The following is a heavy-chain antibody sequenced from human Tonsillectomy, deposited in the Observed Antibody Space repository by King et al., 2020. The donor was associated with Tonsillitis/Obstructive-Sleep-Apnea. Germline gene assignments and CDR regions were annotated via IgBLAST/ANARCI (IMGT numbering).Heavy chain of an antibody. Sequence: VQLVESGGGLVQPGGSLRLSCAASGFTFSSYWMSWVRQAPGKGLEWVANIKQDGSEKYYVDSVKGRFTISRDNAKNSLYLQMNSLRAEDTAVYYCAREISSGWIKLYYYYYGMDVWGQGTTVTVSS. CDR2: IKQDGSEK. J-gene: IGHJ6*02. V-gene: IGHV3-7*03. D-gene: IGHD6-19*01. CDR1: GFTFSSYW. CDR3: AREISSGWIKLYYYYYGMDV.